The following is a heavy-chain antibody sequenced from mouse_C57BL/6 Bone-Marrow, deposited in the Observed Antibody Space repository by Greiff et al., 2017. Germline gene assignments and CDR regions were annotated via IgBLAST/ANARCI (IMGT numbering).Heavy chain of an antibody. CDR3: VITTVDPLDY. CDR2: IYPGSGST. J-gene: IGHJ2*01. D-gene: IGHD1-1*01. CDR1: GYTFTSYW. Sequence: QVHVKQSGAELVKPGASVKMSCKASGYTFTSYWITWVKQRPGQGLEWIGDIYPGSGSTNYNEKFKSKATLTVDTSSSTAYMQLSSLTSEDSAVYYCVITTVDPLDYWGQGTTLTVSS. V-gene: IGHV1-55*01.